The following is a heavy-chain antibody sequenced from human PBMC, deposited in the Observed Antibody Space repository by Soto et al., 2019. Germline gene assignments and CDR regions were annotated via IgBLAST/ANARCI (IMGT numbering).Heavy chain of an antibody. CDR2: ISSSSSTI. Sequence: EVQLVESGGGLVQPGGSLRLSCAASGFTFSSYSMNWVRQAPGKGLEWVSYISSSSSTIYYADSGKGRFTISRDSAKNSLDLQLTSLRDEDTAVYYCARVFYSVAGTGGLDYWGPGTLVTVSS. V-gene: IGHV3-48*02. D-gene: IGHD6-19*01. CDR1: GFTFSSYS. CDR3: ARVFYSVAGTGGLDY. J-gene: IGHJ4*02.